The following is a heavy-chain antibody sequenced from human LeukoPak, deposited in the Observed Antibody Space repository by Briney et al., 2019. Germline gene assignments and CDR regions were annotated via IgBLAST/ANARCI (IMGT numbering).Heavy chain of an antibody. CDR2: IYPSGST. Sequence: SETLFLTCTVSGGSISSGSHYWSWIRQPAGKGLDWVGHIYPSGSTNYNPSLRSRVTISIDTSKNQFSLKLSSVTAADSAVYYCARDRGVYDSSGYYYGWGQGTLVTVSS. D-gene: IGHD3-22*01. CDR1: GGSISSGSHY. J-gene: IGHJ4*02. V-gene: IGHV4-61*09. CDR3: ARDRGVYDSSGYYYG.